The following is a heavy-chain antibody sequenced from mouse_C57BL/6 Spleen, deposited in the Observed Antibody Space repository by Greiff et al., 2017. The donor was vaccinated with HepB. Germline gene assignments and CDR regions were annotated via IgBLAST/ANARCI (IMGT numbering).Heavy chain of an antibody. CDR2: IDPEDGET. J-gene: IGHJ1*03. CDR3: ARYYDGSSYGYFDV. D-gene: IGHD1-1*01. V-gene: IGHV14-2*01. CDR1: GFNIKDYY. Sequence: VQLQQSGAELVKPGASVKLSCTASGFNIKDYYMHWVKQRTEQGLEWIGRIDPEDGETKYAPKFQGKATITADTSSNTADLQLSSLTSEDTAVYYCARYYDGSSYGYFDVWGTGTTVTVSS.